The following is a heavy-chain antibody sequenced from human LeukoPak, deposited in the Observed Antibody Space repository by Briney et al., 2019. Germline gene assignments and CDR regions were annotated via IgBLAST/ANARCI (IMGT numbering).Heavy chain of an antibody. CDR1: GFTFSSYA. CDR3: TKDGSGVPSWFDS. V-gene: IGHV3-7*04. Sequence: PGGSLRLSCAASGFTFSSYAMSWVRQAPGKGLEWVANIKQDGSQRYYVDSVKGRFTISRDNAKNSLYLQMNSLRAEDTAVYYCTKDGSGVPSWFDSWGQGTLVTVSS. D-gene: IGHD3-10*01. J-gene: IGHJ5*01. CDR2: IKQDGSQR.